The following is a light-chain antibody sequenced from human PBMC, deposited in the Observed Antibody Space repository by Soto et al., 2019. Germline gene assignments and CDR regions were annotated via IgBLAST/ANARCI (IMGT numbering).Light chain of an antibody. CDR2: GAS. J-gene: IGKJ2*01. V-gene: IGKV3-15*01. CDR3: QQYNNWPYT. Sequence: EIVMTQSPATLSVSPGERATLSCRASQSVSSNLAWYQQKPGQAPRLLIYGASTRATGIPARFSGSGSGTEFTLTISSLQSEDFAVYYCQQYNNWPYTFGQAIKLEIK. CDR1: QSVSSN.